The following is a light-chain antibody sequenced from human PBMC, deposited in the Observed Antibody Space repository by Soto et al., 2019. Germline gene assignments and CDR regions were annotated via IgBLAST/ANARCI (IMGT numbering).Light chain of an antibody. CDR3: LQVSSFPRT. V-gene: IGKV1-5*03. CDR2: KAS. CDR1: QSISSW. Sequence: DIQMTQSPSTLSASVGDRVTITSRASQSISSWLAWYQQKPGKAPKLLIYKASSLESGVPSRFSGSGSGTEFTLTISSLQPDDFATYYCLQVSSFPRTFGQGTKVEIK. J-gene: IGKJ1*01.